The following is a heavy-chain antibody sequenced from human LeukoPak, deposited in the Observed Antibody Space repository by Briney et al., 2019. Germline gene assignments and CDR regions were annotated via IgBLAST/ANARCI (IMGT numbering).Heavy chain of an antibody. J-gene: IGHJ4*02. V-gene: IGHV1-18*01. CDR1: GYAFSNSG. Sequence: GASVKVSCKASGYAFSNSGISWVRQAPGQGLERMGWITPNNGYAHYAQKLQGRVTMTTDTFTSTAYMELRSLRSDDTAVYYCARNKSTTLGDYWGQGTLVTVSS. CDR2: ITPNNGYA. CDR3: ARNKSTTLGDY. D-gene: IGHD2-2*01.